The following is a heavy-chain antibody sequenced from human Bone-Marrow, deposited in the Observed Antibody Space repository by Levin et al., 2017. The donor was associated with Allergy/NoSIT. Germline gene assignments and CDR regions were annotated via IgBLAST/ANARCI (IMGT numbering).Heavy chain of an antibody. CDR3: ARGTMVAVVISDYYYYGMNV. CDR2: VDTSGGAI. D-gene: IGHD3-22*01. J-gene: IGHJ6*02. CDR1: GFLFSDYY. V-gene: IGHV3-11*01. Sequence: GGSLRLSCAGSGFLFSDYYMNWVRQAPGEGLEWVAYVDTSGGAIHYAGAVKGRFTISRDNAKNSLFLQMNNVRAEDTAVYYCARGTMVAVVISDYYYYGMNVWGRGTAVTVSS.